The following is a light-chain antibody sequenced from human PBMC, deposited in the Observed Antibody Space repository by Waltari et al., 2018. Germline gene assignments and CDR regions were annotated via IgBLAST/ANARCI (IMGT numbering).Light chain of an antibody. CDR3: SSYTGTAYV. J-gene: IGLJ1*01. V-gene: IGLV2-14*01. Sequence: QSALTQPASVSGSPGQSITISCTGTSGDVGRYHFVSWYQQNPGKAPKLMIYEVSDRPSGLSNRFSGSKSGNTASLTISGLQAEDEADYYCSSYTGTAYVFGTGTRVTVL. CDR2: EVS. CDR1: SGDVGRYHF.